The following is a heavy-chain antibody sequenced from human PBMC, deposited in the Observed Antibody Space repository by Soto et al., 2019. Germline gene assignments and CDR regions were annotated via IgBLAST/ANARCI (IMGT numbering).Heavy chain of an antibody. CDR1: GGSFRGYY. V-gene: IGHV4-34*12. J-gene: IGHJ5*02. D-gene: IGHD3-22*01. Sequence: SETLSLTCAVYGGSFRGYYWSWIRQPPGKGLEWLGSIFYSGSTFYNPALKSRVTFSVDTSKNHFSLKLSSVTAADTAVYYCARHKTTMLTVVSAFDPWGQGTRVTVSS. CDR2: IFYSGST. CDR3: ARHKTTMLTVVSAFDP.